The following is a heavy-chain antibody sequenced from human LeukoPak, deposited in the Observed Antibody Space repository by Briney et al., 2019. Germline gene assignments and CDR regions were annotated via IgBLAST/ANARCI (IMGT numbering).Heavy chain of an antibody. Sequence: PGGSLRLSCAASGFTFSSYGMHWVRQAPGKGLEWVAVIWYDGSNKYYADSVKGRFTISRVNSKNTLYLQMNSLRAEDTAVYYCRSVVVTPEWYFDLWGRGTLVTVSS. V-gene: IGHV3-33*01. CDR3: RSVVVTPEWYFDL. J-gene: IGHJ2*01. D-gene: IGHD2-15*01. CDR2: IWYDGSNK. CDR1: GFTFSSYG.